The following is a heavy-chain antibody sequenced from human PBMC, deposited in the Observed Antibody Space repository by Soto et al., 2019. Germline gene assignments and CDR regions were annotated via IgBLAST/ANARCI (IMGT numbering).Heavy chain of an antibody. CDR2: ISYDGSNK. Sequence: QVQLVESGGGVVQPGRSLRLSCAASGFTFSSYAMHWVRQAPGKGLEWVAVISYDGSNKYYADSVKGRFTISRDNSKNTQYLQMNSLRAEDTAVYYCARVSRGCSGGSCYTYYFDYWGQGTLVTVSS. CDR1: GFTFSSYA. D-gene: IGHD2-15*01. V-gene: IGHV3-30-3*01. J-gene: IGHJ4*02. CDR3: ARVSRGCSGGSCYTYYFDY.